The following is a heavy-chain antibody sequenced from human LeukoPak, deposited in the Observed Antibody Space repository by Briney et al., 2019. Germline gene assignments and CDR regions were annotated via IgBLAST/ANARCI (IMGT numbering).Heavy chain of an antibody. J-gene: IGHJ6*02. CDR3: TRGYDFVSGYLGMDV. CDR1: GFTFGDYA. Sequence: GGSLRLSRTASGFTFGDYAMIWVRQAPGKGLESVGFIRSKAYGGTTEYAASVKGRFTISRDDSKSIAYLEMNSLKSEDTAVYHCTRGYDFVSGYLGMDVWGQGTTVTASS. D-gene: IGHD3-3*01. V-gene: IGHV3-49*04. CDR2: IRSKAYGGTT.